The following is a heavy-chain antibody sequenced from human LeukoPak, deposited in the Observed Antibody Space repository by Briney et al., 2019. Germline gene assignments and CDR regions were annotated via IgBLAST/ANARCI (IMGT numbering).Heavy chain of an antibody. Sequence: GGSLRLSCAASGFTLSIYPMSWVRPAPGKGGEWVSTISGSGASTYSADSVKGRFTISRDNSKNTLYLQMISLRAEDTAVYYRANQLRYFDYWGQGTLVTVSS. J-gene: IGHJ4*02. V-gene: IGHV3-23*01. CDR1: GFTLSIYP. D-gene: IGHD3-10*01. CDR3: ANQLRYFDY. CDR2: ISGSGAST.